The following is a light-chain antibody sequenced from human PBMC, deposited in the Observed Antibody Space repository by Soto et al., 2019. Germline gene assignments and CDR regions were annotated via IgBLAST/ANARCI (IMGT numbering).Light chain of an antibody. CDR3: QQYDSRPLT. CDR2: AAS. J-gene: IGKJ4*01. Sequence: EIVMTQSPATLSVSPGNRATLSCRASQDISRDLAWYQQKPGQAPRLLLFAASTRATGIPSRFSGSGSGTEFTLTISSLQSEDSAVYVCQQYDSRPLTFGGGTKVEIQ. V-gene: IGKV3-15*01. CDR1: QDISRD.